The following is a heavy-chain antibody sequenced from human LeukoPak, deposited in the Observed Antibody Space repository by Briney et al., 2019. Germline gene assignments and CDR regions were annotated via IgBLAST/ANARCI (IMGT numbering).Heavy chain of an antibody. CDR1: GFTFSSYG. D-gene: IGHD2-2*01. V-gene: IGHV3-30*02. CDR2: IRYGGSNK. CDR3: AKVGPPEYQLLYYYYYYIAV. Sequence: GGSLRLSCAASGFTFSSYGMHWVRQAPGKGLEWVSFIRYGGSNKYYADSVKGRFTISRDNSKNTLYLQMNSLRAEDTAVYYCAKVGPPEYQLLYYYYYYIAVWGKGTTVTVSS. J-gene: IGHJ6*03.